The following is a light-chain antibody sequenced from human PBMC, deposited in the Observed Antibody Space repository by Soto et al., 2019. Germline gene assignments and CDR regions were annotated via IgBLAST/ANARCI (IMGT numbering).Light chain of an antibody. CDR1: NIGSKS. V-gene: IGLV3-21*04. Sequence: SYELTQPPSVSVAPGKTARITCGGNNIGSKSVHWYQQKPGQAPVLVIYYDSDRPSGIPERFSGSNSGNTATLTISRVEAGAEADYYCQVWDSSTGQGVFGGGTKLTVL. J-gene: IGLJ2*01. CDR2: YDS. CDR3: QVWDSSTGQGV.